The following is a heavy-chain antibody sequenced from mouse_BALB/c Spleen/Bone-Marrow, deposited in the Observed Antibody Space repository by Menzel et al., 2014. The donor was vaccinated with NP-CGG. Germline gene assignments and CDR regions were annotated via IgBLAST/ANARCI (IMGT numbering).Heavy chain of an antibody. CDR3: ARDYGNYVRFAY. Sequence: EVKLMESGGGLVQPGGSLRLSCAPSGFTFTDYYMSWVRQPPGKALEWLGFIRNKANGYTTEYSASVKGRFTISRDNSQSILHLQMNTLRAEDSATYYCARDYGNYVRFAYWGQGTLVTVSA. CDR1: GFTFTDYY. J-gene: IGHJ3*01. D-gene: IGHD2-1*01. V-gene: IGHV7-3*02. CDR2: IRNKANGYTT.